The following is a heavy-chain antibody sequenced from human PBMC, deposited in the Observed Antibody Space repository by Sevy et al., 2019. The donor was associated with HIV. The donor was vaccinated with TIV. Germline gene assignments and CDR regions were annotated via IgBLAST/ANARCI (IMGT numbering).Heavy chain of an antibody. J-gene: IGHJ6*02. CDR2: INRRGNYI. Sequence: GGSRRLSCAASGFTFSSYSMNWVRQAPGKGLEWVSSINRRGNYISYQDSVKGRFTISRDKAKNSLYLQMNSLRVEDTAVYYCARSSLGGMAGMDVWGQRTTVTVSS. V-gene: IGHV3-21*01. CDR1: GFTFSSYS. CDR3: ARSSLGGMAGMDV. D-gene: IGHD3-16*01.